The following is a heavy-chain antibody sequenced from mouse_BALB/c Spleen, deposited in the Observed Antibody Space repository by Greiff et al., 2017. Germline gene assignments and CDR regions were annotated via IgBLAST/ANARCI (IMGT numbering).Heavy chain of an antibody. CDR3: ARSGDGYYGTY. D-gene: IGHD2-3*01. CDR2: IYPGGGYT. V-gene: IGHV1-63*02. Sequence: VQLQQSGAELVRPGTSVKISCKASGYTFTNYWLGWVKQRPGHGLEWIGDIYPGGGYTNYNEKFKGKATLTADTSSSTAYMQLSSLTSEDSAVYFCARSGDGYYGTYWGQGTLVTVAA. CDR1: GYTFTNYW. J-gene: IGHJ3*01.